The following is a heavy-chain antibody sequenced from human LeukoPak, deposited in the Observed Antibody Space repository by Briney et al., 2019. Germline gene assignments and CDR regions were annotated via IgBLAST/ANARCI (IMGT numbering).Heavy chain of an antibody. V-gene: IGHV3-23*01. CDR2: ISGSGGST. CDR3: AKAPRTNTVTTCLDY. D-gene: IGHD4-17*01. Sequence: GGSLRLSCAASGFTFSSYAMSWVRQAPGKGLEWVSAISGSGGSTYYADSVKGRFTISRDNSKNTLYLQMNSLRAEDTAVYYCAKAPRTNTVTTCLDYWDQGTLVTVSS. J-gene: IGHJ4*02. CDR1: GFTFSSYA.